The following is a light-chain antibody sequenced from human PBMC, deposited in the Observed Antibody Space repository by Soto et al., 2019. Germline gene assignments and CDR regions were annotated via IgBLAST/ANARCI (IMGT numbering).Light chain of an antibody. V-gene: IGKV3-15*01. CDR2: GAS. CDR3: QQYNNWWT. J-gene: IGKJ1*01. Sequence: EIVMTQSPATLSVSPGERATLSCRASQSVSTSLAWYQQKPGHAPRLLISGASTRATGVPARFSGSGSETAFTLTISSLQSEDFAVYCCQQYNNWWTFGQGTKVEIK. CDR1: QSVSTS.